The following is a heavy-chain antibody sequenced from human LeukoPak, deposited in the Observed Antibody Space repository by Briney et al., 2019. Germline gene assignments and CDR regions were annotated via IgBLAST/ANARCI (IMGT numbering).Heavy chain of an antibody. CDR2: ISAYNGNT. Sequence: APVKVSCKASGYTFTSYGISWVRQAPGQGLEWMGWISAYNGNTNYAQKLQGRVTMTTDTSTSTAYMELRSLRSDDTAVYYCARDGGGYYGSGSYYNGGYWGQGTLVTVSS. CDR1: GYTFTSYG. V-gene: IGHV1-18*01. D-gene: IGHD3-10*01. CDR3: ARDGGGYYGSGSYYNGGY. J-gene: IGHJ4*02.